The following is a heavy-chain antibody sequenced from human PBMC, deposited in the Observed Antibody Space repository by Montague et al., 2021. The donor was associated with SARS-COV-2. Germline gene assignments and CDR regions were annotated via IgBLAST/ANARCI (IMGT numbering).Heavy chain of an antibody. CDR2: IDHSGNT. Sequence: SETLSLTCAVYGESFSPYYWAWIRQSPGKGLEWIGNIDHSGNTNYNPSLKSRVSISVDTSSSQFSLYLTSVTAADTAVYYCARQGGYCSGGSCYGPFDYWGQGTLVTVSS. D-gene: IGHD2-15*01. V-gene: IGHV4-34*01. J-gene: IGHJ4*02. CDR1: GESFSPYY. CDR3: ARQGGYCSGGSCYGPFDY.